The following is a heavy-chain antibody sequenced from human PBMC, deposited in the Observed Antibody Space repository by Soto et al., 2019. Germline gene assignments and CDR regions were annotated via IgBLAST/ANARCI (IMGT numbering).Heavy chain of an antibody. J-gene: IGHJ4*02. CDR3: ARTYDSNGYANEFDS. CDR2: IYDNGIT. V-gene: IGHV4-59*12. D-gene: IGHD3-22*01. Sequence: QVVLQESGPGLVKPSETLSLTCSVSGRSITSYYWSWVRQPPGKGLEWIGYIYDNGITSQNPSLKSRVTMSADTSQNHFSLKLTSVTGADTAVYYCARTYDSNGYANEFDSWGQGIQVTVTS. CDR1: GRSITSYY.